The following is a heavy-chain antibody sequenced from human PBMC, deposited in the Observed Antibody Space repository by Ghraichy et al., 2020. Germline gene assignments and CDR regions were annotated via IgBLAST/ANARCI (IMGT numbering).Heavy chain of an antibody. V-gene: IGHV3-66*01. D-gene: IGHD3-9*01. CDR3: ARGKAPAVQYFFDF. Sequence: LSLTCAASGFTVSNNFMTWVRQAPGKGLEWVSVIFSGGGTYYADSVKGRFTISRDNSKNTLYLQMDILRAEDTAVYYCARGKAPAVQYFFDFLGQGTLVTVSS. J-gene: IGHJ4*02. CDR2: IFSGGGT. CDR1: GFTVSNNF.